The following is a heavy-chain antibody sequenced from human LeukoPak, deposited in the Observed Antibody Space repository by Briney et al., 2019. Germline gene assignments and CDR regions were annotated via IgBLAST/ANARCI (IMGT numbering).Heavy chain of an antibody. CDR1: GYSISSGYY. CDR2: IYHTGST. V-gene: IGHV4-38-2*01. Sequence: SETLSLTCAVSGYSISSGYYWGWIRQPPGKGLDWIGSIYHTGSTFYNPSLKSRVTISLDTSKNQFSLKLSSVTAADTAVYYCASLKYPRGWFDPWGQGTLVTVSS. J-gene: IGHJ5*02. CDR3: ASLKYPRGWFDP. D-gene: IGHD2-2*01.